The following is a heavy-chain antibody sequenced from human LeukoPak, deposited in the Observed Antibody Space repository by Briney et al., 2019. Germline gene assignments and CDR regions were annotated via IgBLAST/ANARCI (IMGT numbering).Heavy chain of an antibody. D-gene: IGHD4-17*01. CDR2: IYYSGTT. CDR3: AREDPQTTVPEGMDV. CDR1: GGSISHYY. J-gene: IGHJ6*02. V-gene: IGHV4-59*01. Sequence: TSETLSLTCTVSGGSISHYYWSWTRQSPGKGLEWIGYIYYSGTTNYNPSLKSRVTISVDTSRNQFSLQLRSVTAADTAVYYCAREDPQTTVPEGMDVWGQGTTVIVSS.